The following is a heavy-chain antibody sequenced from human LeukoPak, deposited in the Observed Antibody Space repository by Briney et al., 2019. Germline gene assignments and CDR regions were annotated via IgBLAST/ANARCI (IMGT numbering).Heavy chain of an antibody. CDR2: IYPGDSDT. Sequence: GESLKISCQVSGHHFPSYWIAWVRQMPGKGLEWMGIIYPGDSDTIYSPSFQGQVTISVDKSINTAYLQWNSLKASDTAMYYCARRPSGYYYVDYWGQGTLVTVSS. CDR1: GHHFPSYW. D-gene: IGHD3-22*01. V-gene: IGHV5-51*01. J-gene: IGHJ4*02. CDR3: ARRPSGYYYVDY.